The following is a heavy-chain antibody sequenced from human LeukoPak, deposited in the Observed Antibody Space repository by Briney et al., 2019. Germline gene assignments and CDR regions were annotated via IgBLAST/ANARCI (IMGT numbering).Heavy chain of an antibody. CDR2: INSDGSST. D-gene: IGHD3-10*01. Sequence: RPGGSLSLSCAASGFTFSSYWMHWVRQAPGKGLVWVSRINSDGSSTSYADSVKGRFTISRDNAKNTLYLQMNSLRAEDTAVYYCARKLYGSGSYYWFDYWGQGTLVTVSS. CDR3: ARKLYGSGSYYWFDY. V-gene: IGHV3-74*01. CDR1: GFTFSSYW. J-gene: IGHJ4*02.